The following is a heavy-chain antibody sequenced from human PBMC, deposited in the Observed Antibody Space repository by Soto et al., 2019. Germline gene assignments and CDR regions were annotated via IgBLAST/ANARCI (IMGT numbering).Heavy chain of an antibody. Sequence: ASETVFCNTSAYSFTSYAIQWARQAPGQRLQWMEWINASCDNTKYSQDSEGKVTFTRDTAATKTHLELSRRRAEDTAVYYCARVPPWGNSGNLYNQHYDYWGQGTLVTVSS. CDR2: INASCDNT. CDR3: ARVPPWGNSGNLYNQHYDY. CDR1: AYSFTSYA. V-gene: IGHV1-3*01. D-gene: IGHD3-10*01. J-gene: IGHJ4*02.